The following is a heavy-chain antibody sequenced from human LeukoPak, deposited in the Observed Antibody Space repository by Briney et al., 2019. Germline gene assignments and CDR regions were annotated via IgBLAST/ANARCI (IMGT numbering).Heavy chain of an antibody. J-gene: IGHJ5*02. CDR1: GYRFTSYW. Sequence: ASLKTSFKGFGYRFTSYWIGWGRRMPGKGLGWMGSNNPGGSDTRYSPSFQGQVTISADKSINTAYLQWSSLKASDTAMYYCARLFCSSTSCYAGWFDPWGQGTLVTVSS. D-gene: IGHD2-2*01. CDR3: ARLFCSSTSCYAGWFDP. V-gene: IGHV5-51*01. CDR2: NNPGGSDT.